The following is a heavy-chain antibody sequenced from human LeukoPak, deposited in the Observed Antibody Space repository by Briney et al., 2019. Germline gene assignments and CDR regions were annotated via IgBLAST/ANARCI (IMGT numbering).Heavy chain of an antibody. J-gene: IGHJ6*02. CDR1: GGSFSGYY. Sequence: AETLSLTCAVYGGSFSGYYWSWIRQPPGKGLEWIGEINHSGSTNYNPSLKSRVTISVDTSKNQFSLKLSSVTAADTAVYYCARGLVLPYGWGQGTTVTVSS. CDR3: ARGLVLPYG. CDR2: INHSGST. D-gene: IGHD3-10*01. V-gene: IGHV4-34*01.